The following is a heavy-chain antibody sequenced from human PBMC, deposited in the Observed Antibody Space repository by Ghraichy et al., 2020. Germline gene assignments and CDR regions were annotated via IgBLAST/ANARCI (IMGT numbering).Heavy chain of an antibody. Sequence: TLSLTCTVSGGSISSYYWSWIRQPPGKGLEWIGYIYYSGSTNYNPSLKSRVTISVDTSKNQFSLKLSSVTAADTAVYYCARRRGYSGYDKYNWFDPWGQGTLVTVSS. CDR3: ARRRGYSGYDKYNWFDP. V-gene: IGHV4-59*08. J-gene: IGHJ5*02. CDR1: GGSISSYY. CDR2: IYYSGST. D-gene: IGHD5-12*01.